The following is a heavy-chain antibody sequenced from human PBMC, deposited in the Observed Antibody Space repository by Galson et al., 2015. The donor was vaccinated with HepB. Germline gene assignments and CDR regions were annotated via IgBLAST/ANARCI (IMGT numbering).Heavy chain of an antibody. V-gene: IGHV3-7*01. CDR1: GFNFSNHY. CDR2: IGQDGNEK. CDR3: ARARRFCSGGDCLDY. J-gene: IGHJ4*02. Sequence: SLRLSCAASGFNFSNHYMSWVRQAPGKGLEWVANIGQDGNEKYYVDSVKGRFTISRDNAKNSLYLQMNSLRAEDTAIYYCARARRFCSGGDCLDYWGQGTLVTVSS. D-gene: IGHD2-15*01.